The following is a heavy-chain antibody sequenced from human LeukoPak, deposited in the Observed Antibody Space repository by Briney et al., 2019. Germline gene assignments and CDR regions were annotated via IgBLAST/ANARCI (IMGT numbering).Heavy chain of an antibody. CDR1: GHSFTNYW. V-gene: IGHV5-51*01. J-gene: IGHJ3*02. CDR3: ARQDSGYDFGNDAFDI. CDR2: IYPGNSQT. Sequence: GESLKISCKAFGHSFTNYWIDWVRQMPGKGLEWMGNIYPGNSQTTYRPSFEGQVTISADKSISTANLQWSSLKASDTAMYYCARQDSGYDFGNDAFDIWGQGTMVTVSS. D-gene: IGHD5-12*01.